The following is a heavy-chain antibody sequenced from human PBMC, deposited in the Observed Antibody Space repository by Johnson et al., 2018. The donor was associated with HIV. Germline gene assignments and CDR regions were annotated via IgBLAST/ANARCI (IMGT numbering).Heavy chain of an antibody. CDR1: GFNFDDYG. V-gene: IGHV3-20*04. CDR3: ARERMGLAYCGGDCWEDAFDI. J-gene: IGHJ3*02. D-gene: IGHD2-21*01. CDR2: INWNGDRT. Sequence: MQLVESGGGVVRPGGSLRLSCAPSGFNFDDYGMSWVRQAPGKGLEWVSGINWNGDRTGYADSVKGRFTISRDNAKNSLYLQMNSLRDEDTALYYCARERMGLAYCGGDCWEDAFDIWGQGTMVTVSS.